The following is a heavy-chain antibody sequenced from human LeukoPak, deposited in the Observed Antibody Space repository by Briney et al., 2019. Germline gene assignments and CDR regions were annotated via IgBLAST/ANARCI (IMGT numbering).Heavy chain of an antibody. CDR1: GFTVSSNY. V-gene: IGHV3-53*01. Sequence: GGSLRLSCAASGFTVSSNYMSWVRQAPGKGLEWVSVIYSGGSTYYADSVKGRFTISRDNSKNTLYLQMNSLRAEDTAVYYCARGRGLAARYYFDYWGQGTLVTVSS. J-gene: IGHJ4*02. CDR3: ARGRGLAARYYFDY. D-gene: IGHD6-13*01. CDR2: IYSGGST.